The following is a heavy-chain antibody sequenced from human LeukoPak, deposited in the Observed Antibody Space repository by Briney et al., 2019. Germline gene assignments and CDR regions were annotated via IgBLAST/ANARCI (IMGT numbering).Heavy chain of an antibody. CDR1: GXXSSYA. CDR3: ASQLNSVVAAFEYFQH. D-gene: IGHD2-15*01. CDR2: XIPIFGTG. V-gene: IGHV1-69*01. J-gene: IGHJ1*01. Sequence: GXXSSYAISWVRQAPGXGVEWXXXXIPIFGTGNYAQKFQGRVTITADESTSTAYMELSSLRSEDTAVYYCASQLNSVVAAFEYFQHWGQGTLVTVSS.